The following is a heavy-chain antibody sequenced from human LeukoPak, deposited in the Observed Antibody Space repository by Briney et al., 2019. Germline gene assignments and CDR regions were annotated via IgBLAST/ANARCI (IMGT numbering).Heavy chain of an antibody. V-gene: IGHV1-46*01. J-gene: IGHJ4*02. CDR2: TNPSGGST. CDR1: GYTFTSYY. Sequence: GASVKVSCKASGYTFTSYYMHWVRQAPGQGLEWMGITNPSGGSTSYAQKFQGRVTMTRDMSTSTVYMELSSLRSEDTAVYYCAREMVRGVIINVHYFDYWGQGTLVTVSS. D-gene: IGHD3-10*01. CDR3: AREMVRGVIINVHYFDY.